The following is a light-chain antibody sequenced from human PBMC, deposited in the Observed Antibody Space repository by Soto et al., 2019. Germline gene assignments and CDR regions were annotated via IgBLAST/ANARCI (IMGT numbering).Light chain of an antibody. CDR3: QSYDSSLTGSYA. V-gene: IGLV1-40*01. Sequence: GAAPKLLIYANNIRPSGVPDRFSGSKSGSSASLAISGLQAEDEGDYYCQSYDSSLTGSYAFGTGTKVTVL. CDR2: ANN. J-gene: IGLJ1*01.